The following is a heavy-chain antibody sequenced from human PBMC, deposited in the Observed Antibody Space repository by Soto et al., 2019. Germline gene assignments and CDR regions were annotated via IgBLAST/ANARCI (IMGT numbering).Heavy chain of an antibody. CDR2: IKQDGSEK. Sequence: GGSLRLSCAASGFTFSSYWMSWVRQAPGKGLEWVANIKQDGSEKYYVDSVKGRFTISRVNAKNSLYLQMNSLRAEDTAVYYCARDINTIFGVVNTNNKRNYYYYMDVWGKGTTVTVSS. J-gene: IGHJ6*03. D-gene: IGHD3-3*01. CDR3: ARDINTIFGVVNTNNKRNYYYYMDV. V-gene: IGHV3-7*01. CDR1: GFTFSSYW.